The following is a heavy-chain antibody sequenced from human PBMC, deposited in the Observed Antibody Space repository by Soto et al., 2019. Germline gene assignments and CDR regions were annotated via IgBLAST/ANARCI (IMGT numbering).Heavy chain of an antibody. CDR1: GFALSSYG. J-gene: IGHJ5*02. CDR2: ISFDGSKI. Sequence: QEQLVESGGGVVQPGRSLRLSCAASGFALSSYGMHWVRQAPGKGLEWVAVISFDGSKIYYGDSVKGRFSISRDNSKNTVYLQMNSLRVEDTAVYYCAKDPGDYGDYGGWFDPWGQGTLVTVSS. V-gene: IGHV3-30*18. CDR3: AKDPGDYGDYGGWFDP. D-gene: IGHD4-17*01.